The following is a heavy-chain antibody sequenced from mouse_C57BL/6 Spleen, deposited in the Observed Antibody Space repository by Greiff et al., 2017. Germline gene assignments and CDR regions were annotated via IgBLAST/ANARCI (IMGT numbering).Heavy chain of an antibody. J-gene: IGHJ4*01. CDR1: GYTFTSYW. Sequence: QVQLQQPGAELVKPGASVKLSCKASGYTFTSYWMHWVKQRPGQGLEWIGMIHPNSGSTNYNEKFKSKATLTVDKSSSTAYMQLSSLTSEDSAVYYCARSGDYDDYAMDYWGQGTSVTVSS. CDR2: IHPNSGST. D-gene: IGHD2-4*01. V-gene: IGHV1-64*01. CDR3: ARSGDYDDYAMDY.